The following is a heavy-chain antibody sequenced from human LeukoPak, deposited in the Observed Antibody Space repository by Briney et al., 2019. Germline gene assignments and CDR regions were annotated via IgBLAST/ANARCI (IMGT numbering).Heavy chain of an antibody. Sequence: GGSLRLSCAASGFTFSSYAMSWVRQAPGKGLEWVSAISGSGGSTYYADSVKGRFTISRDNSKNTLYLQMNSLRAEDTAVYCATWIAAAGYYAFDIWGQGTMVTVSS. CDR3: ATWIAAAGYYAFDI. CDR1: GFTFSSYA. V-gene: IGHV3-23*01. CDR2: ISGSGGST. D-gene: IGHD6-13*01. J-gene: IGHJ3*02.